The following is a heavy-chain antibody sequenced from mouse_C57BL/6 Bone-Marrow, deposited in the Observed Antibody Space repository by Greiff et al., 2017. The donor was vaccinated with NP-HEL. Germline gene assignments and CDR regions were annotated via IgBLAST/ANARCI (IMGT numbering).Heavy chain of an antibody. CDR2: IDPENGDT. D-gene: IGHD2-1*01. CDR1: GFNIKDDY. CDR3: TSGGNPAWFAY. V-gene: IGHV14-4*01. Sequence: EVQLQQSGAELVRPGASVKLSCTASGFNIKDDYMHWVKQRPEQGLEWIGWIDPENGDTEYASKFQGKATITADTSSNTADLQRSSLTSEDTAVYYCTSGGNPAWFAYWGQGTLVTVSA. J-gene: IGHJ3*01.